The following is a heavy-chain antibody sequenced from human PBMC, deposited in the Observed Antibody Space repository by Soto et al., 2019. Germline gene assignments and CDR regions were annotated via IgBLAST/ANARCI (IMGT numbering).Heavy chain of an antibody. Sequence: SETLSLTCSVSCGSLSRYYWTWIRQPAGKGLEWIGRIYTSGSTNYNPSLKSRVTMSVDTSKNQFSLKLSSVTAADTAVYYCAAYSSSLGTFDIWGQGTKVTVSS. CDR2: IYTSGST. CDR3: AAYSSSLGTFDI. D-gene: IGHD6-13*01. V-gene: IGHV4-4*07. CDR1: CGSLSRYY. J-gene: IGHJ3*02.